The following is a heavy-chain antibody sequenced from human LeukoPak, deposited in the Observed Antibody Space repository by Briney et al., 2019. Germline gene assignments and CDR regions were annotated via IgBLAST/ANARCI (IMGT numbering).Heavy chain of an antibody. V-gene: IGHV3-48*03. Sequence: PGGSLRLSCAASGFTFSSYEMNWVRQAPGKGLEWVSYISSSGSSIYYADSVEGRFTISRDNAKNSLYLQMNSLRAEDTAVYYCARDRIYYGMDVWGQGTTVTVSS. D-gene: IGHD2-15*01. CDR2: ISSSGSSI. J-gene: IGHJ6*02. CDR3: ARDRIYYGMDV. CDR1: GFTFSSYE.